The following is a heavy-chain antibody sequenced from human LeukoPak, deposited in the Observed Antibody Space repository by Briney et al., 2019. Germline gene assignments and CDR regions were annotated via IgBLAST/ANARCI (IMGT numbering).Heavy chain of an antibody. V-gene: IGHV3-21*01. CDR2: ISSSSGYI. CDR3: ARDPDYCSSTSCYTVYMDV. CDR1: GFTFDDYG. J-gene: IGHJ6*03. D-gene: IGHD2-2*02. Sequence: KPGGSLRLSCAASGFTFDDYGMSWVRQAPGKGLEWVSSISSSSGYIYYADSVKGRFTISRDNAKNSLYLQMNSLRAEDTAVYYCARDPDYCSSTSCYTVYMDVWGKGTTVTVSS.